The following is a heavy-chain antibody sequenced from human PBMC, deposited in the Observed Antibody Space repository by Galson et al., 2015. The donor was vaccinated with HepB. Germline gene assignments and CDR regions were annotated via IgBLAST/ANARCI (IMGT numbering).Heavy chain of an antibody. CDR2: ISSSSSTI. J-gene: IGHJ4*02. D-gene: IGHD3-22*01. CDR1: GFTFSSYS. Sequence: SLRLSCAASGFTFSSYSMNWVRQAPGKGLEWVSYISSSSSTIYYADSVKGQFTISRDNAKNSLYLQMNSLRAEDTAVYYCARDFDSSGYRKYFDYWGQGTLVTVSS. V-gene: IGHV3-48*01. CDR3: ARDFDSSGYRKYFDY.